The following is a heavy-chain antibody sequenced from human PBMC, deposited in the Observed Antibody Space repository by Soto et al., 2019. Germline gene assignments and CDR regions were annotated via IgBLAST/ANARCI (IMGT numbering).Heavy chain of an antibody. J-gene: IGHJ5*01. D-gene: IGHD4-17*01. Sequence: QITLKESGPSPVKPTQTLTVTCTFSGFSLSNSGVGVAWIRQPPGKALEWLALIYGDNDKRYSPSLKTRLTSPKDTSKHQVDLTGTRILTGESATYYCAHGALRVSGDHDPGTSHVCDSWRLGTLVTVSS. CDR2: IYGDNDK. CDR1: GFSLSNSGVG. CDR3: AHGALRVSGDHDPGTSHVCDS. V-gene: IGHV2-5*02.